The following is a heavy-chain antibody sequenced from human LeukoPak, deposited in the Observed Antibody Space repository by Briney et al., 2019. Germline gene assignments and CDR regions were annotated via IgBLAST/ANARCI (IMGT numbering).Heavy chain of an antibody. J-gene: IGHJ4*02. D-gene: IGHD3-3*01. CDR2: ISYDGSNK. CDR3: ARDPHYDFWSGYYPTGYFDY. Sequence: GGSLRFSCAASGFTFSSYAMHWVRQAPGKGLEWVAVISYDGSNKYYADSVKGRFTISRDNSKNTLYLQMNSLRAEDTAVYYCARDPHYDFWSGYYPTGYFDYWGQGTLVTVSS. CDR1: GFTFSSYA. V-gene: IGHV3-30-3*01.